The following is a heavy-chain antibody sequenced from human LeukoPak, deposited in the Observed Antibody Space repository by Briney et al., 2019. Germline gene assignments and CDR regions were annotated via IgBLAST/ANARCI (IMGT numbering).Heavy chain of an antibody. CDR1: GYTFTGYY. CDR3: ARGGERYYYDSSGSLWDFDY. Sequence: ASVKVSCKASGYTFTGYYMHWVRQAPGQGLEWMGWINPNSGGTNYAQKFQGRVTMTSDTSMSTAYMELSRLRSDDTAVYYCARGGERYYYDSSGSLWDFDYWGQGTLVTVSS. D-gene: IGHD3-22*01. CDR2: INPNSGGT. J-gene: IGHJ4*02. V-gene: IGHV1-2*02.